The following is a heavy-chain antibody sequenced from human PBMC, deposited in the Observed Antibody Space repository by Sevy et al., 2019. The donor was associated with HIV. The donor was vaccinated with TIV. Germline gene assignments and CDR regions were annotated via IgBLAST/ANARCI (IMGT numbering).Heavy chain of an antibody. CDR2: IKSKTDGGTT. CDR3: TTVRYSSSPDYYYYYYMDV. J-gene: IGHJ6*03. CDR1: GFTFSNAW. V-gene: IGHV3-15*01. D-gene: IGHD6-6*01. Sequence: GGSLRLSCAASGFTFSNAWMSWVRQAPGKGLEWVGRIKSKTDGGTTDHAAPVKGRFTISRDDSKNTLYLQMNSLKTEDTAVYYCTTVRYSSSPDYYYYYYMDVWGKGTTVTVSS.